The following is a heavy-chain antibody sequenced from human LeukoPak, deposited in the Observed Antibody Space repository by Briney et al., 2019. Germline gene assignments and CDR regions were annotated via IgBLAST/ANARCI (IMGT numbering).Heavy chain of an antibody. CDR1: GFTFSSYS. CDR3: AREWELTVFDY. CDR2: ISSSSSYI. Sequence: GGSLRLSCAASGFTFSSYSMNWVRQAPGKGLEWVSSISSSSSYIYYADSVKGRFTISRDNAKNSLYLQMNSLRAEDTAVYYRAREWELTVFDYWGQGTLVTVSS. D-gene: IGHD1-26*01. J-gene: IGHJ4*02. V-gene: IGHV3-21*01.